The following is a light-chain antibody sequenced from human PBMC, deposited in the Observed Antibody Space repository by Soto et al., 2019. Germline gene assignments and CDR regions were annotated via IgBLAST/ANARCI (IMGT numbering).Light chain of an antibody. J-gene: IGLJ1*01. CDR1: STNIGDNY. Sequence: QSVLTQPPSVYAAPGQRVIISCSGSSTNIGDNYVSWYQHLPGTAPKLVVYDNDRRPSELPGRFSGSKSGTSATLVITGLHTAEDADSYCGTWYASLVSYVYRAGAKVSVL. CDR2: DND. CDR3: GTWYASLVSYV. V-gene: IGLV1-51*01.